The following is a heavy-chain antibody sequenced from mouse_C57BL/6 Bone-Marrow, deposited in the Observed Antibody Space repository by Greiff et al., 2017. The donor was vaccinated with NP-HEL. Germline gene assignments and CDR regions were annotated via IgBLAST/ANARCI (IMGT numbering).Heavy chain of an antibody. D-gene: IGHD1-1*01. Sequence: QVQLQQSGAELVRPGTSVKVSCKASGYAFTNYLIEWVKQRPGQGLEWIGVINPGSGGTNYNEKFKGKATLTADKSSSTAYMQLSSLTSEDSAVYFCARHYGSSYWYFDVWGTGNTVTVSS. V-gene: IGHV1-54*01. CDR1: GYAFTNYL. J-gene: IGHJ1*03. CDR3: ARHYGSSYWYFDV. CDR2: INPGSGGT.